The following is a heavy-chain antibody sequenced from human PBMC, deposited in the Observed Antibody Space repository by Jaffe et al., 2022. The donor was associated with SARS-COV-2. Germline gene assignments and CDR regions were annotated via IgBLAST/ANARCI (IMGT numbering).Heavy chain of an antibody. CDR3: ATSAATSRWFDP. CDR1: SGSISSYY. V-gene: IGHV4-59*01. Sequence: QVQLQESGPGLVKPSETLSLTCTVSSGSISSYYWSWIRQPPGKGLEWIGYIYYGGSTSYNPSLKSRVTISVDSSKNQFSLKLSSVTAADTAVYYCATSAATSRWFDPWGQGTLVTVSS. D-gene: IGHD2-15*01. CDR2: IYYGGST. J-gene: IGHJ5*02.